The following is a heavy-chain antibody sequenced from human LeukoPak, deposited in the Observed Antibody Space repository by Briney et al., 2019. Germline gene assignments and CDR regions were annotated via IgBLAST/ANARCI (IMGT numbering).Heavy chain of an antibody. CDR3: ARGYYGMDV. V-gene: IGHV3-48*03. CDR1: GFTFSSYE. J-gene: IGHJ6*02. Sequence: GGSLRLSCAASGFTFSSYEMNWVRQGPGKGLEWVSYISSSGSTKYYADSVKGRFTISRDNSKNTLYLQMNSLRAEDTAVYYCARGYYGMDVWGQGTTVTVSS. CDR2: ISSSGSTK.